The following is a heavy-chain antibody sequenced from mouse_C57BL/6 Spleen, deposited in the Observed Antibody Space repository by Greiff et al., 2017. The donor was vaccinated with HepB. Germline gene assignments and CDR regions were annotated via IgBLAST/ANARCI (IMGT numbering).Heavy chain of an antibody. J-gene: IGHJ3*01. CDR2: IYPGDGDT. V-gene: IGHV1-82*01. CDR1: GYAFSSSW. Sequence: VQLQQSGPELVKPGASVKISCKASGYAFSSSWMNWVKQRPGKGLEWIGRIYPGDGDTNYNGKFKGKATLTADKSSSTAYMQLSSLTSEDSAVYFCARWGLRPGGFAYWGQGTLVTVSA. CDR3: ARWGLRPGGFAY. D-gene: IGHD2-4*01.